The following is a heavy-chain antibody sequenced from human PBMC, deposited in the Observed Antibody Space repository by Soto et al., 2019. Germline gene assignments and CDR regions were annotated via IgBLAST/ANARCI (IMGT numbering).Heavy chain of an antibody. Sequence: SETLSLTCAVSGDSITSNSYFWAWIRQPPGKGLEWIGSIYYSGTTYYNPSLKSPVTISVDNSKNQFSLKLSSVTAADTAVYYCARHFSVYYFDYWGQGALVTVSS. J-gene: IGHJ4*02. CDR1: GDSITSNSYF. CDR3: ARHFSVYYFDY. V-gene: IGHV4-39*01. CDR2: IYYSGTT.